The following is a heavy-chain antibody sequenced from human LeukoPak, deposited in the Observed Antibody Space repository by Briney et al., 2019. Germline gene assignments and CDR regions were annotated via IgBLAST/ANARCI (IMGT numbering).Heavy chain of an antibody. CDR2: ISAYNGNT. CDR1: GYTFTSYG. V-gene: IGHV1-18*01. Sequence: ASVKVSCKASGYTFTSYGISWVRQAPGQGLEWMGWISAYNGNTNYAQKLQGRVTMTTDTSTSTAYMELGSLRSDDTAVYYCARDLTGQYCSSTSCFYYYYMDVWGKGTTVTVSS. J-gene: IGHJ6*03. CDR3: ARDLTGQYCSSTSCFYYYYMDV. D-gene: IGHD2-2*01.